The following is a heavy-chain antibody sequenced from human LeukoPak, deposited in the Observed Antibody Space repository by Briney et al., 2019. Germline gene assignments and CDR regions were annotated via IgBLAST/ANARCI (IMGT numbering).Heavy chain of an antibody. Sequence: PSETLSLTCTVSGGSISSGGYYWSWIRQHPGKGLEWIGYIYYSGSTYYNPSLKSRVTISVDTSKSQFSLKLSSETAADTAVYYCARDPDHWGSGYWGQGTLVTVSS. CDR2: IYYSGST. CDR1: GGSISSGGYY. J-gene: IGHJ4*02. CDR3: ARDPDHWGSGY. V-gene: IGHV4-31*03. D-gene: IGHD7-27*01.